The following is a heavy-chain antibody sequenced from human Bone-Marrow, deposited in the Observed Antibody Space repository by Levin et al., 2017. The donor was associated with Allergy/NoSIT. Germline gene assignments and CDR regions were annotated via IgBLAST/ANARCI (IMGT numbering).Heavy chain of an antibody. D-gene: IGHD4-23*01. J-gene: IGHJ2*01. CDR3: ARDTGYGNNYYFDL. Sequence: GSLRLSCTVSSDSLSGYYWAWIRQSAGTGLQWLGRVFLTGTTDYNPSLRGRLSISVDTSKKQFSLNLDSVTAADTAVYFCARDTGYGNNYYFDLWGRGILVTVSS. V-gene: IGHV4-4*07. CDR2: VFLTGTT. CDR1: SDSLSGYY.